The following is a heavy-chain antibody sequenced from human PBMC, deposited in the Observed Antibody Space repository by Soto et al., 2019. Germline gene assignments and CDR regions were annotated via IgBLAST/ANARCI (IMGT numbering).Heavy chain of an antibody. CDR3: AKDPDDTSGWGFLNTFDP. D-gene: IGHD6-19*01. CDR1: GFTFSNSA. V-gene: IGHV3-23*01. Sequence: GGSLRLSCSVSGFTFSNSAMSWVRQAQGKGLKWVSTIIATGFTTYYADCVRCRVTISRDNLQNIFYRQMNSLRVEDTAIYYCAKDPDDTSGWGFLNTFDPWGQGTQVTVSS. J-gene: IGHJ5*02. CDR2: IIATGFTT.